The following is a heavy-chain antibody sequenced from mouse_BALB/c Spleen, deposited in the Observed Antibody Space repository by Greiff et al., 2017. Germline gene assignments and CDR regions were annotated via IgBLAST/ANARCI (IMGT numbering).Heavy chain of an antibody. Sequence: QVQLKQPGAELVMPGASVKMSCKASGYTFTDYWMHWVKQRPGQGLEWIGAIDTSDSYTSYNQKFKGKATLTVDESSSTAYMQLSSLTSEDSAVYYCARSPGMDYGSPLDYWGQGTSVTVSS. J-gene: IGHJ4*01. CDR2: IDTSDSYT. D-gene: IGHD1-1*01. CDR1: GYTFTDYW. CDR3: ARSPGMDYGSPLDY. V-gene: IGHV1-69*01.